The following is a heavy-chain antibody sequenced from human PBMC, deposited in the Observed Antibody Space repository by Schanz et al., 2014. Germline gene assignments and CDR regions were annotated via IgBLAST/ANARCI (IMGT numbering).Heavy chain of an antibody. V-gene: IGHV3-7*03. Sequence: VQLVESGGGVVQPGRSLRLSCAASGFTFSGYGMHWVRQAPGKGLEWVANINQDGSDKSYVDSVKGRFTISRDSAKNSLYLQMNSLRAEDTAVYYCARQRSYFYAMDVWGQGTTVTVSS. CDR1: GFTFSGYG. CDR2: INQDGSDK. CDR3: ARQRSYFYAMDV. J-gene: IGHJ6*02.